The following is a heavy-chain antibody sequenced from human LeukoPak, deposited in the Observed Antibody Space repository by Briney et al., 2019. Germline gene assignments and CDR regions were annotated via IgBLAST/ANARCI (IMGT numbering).Heavy chain of an antibody. CDR1: GFTFSSYA. V-gene: IGHV3-30-3*01. D-gene: IGHD2-21*02. J-gene: IGHJ3*02. CDR3: ARGAAYCGGDCKDAFDI. CDR2: ISYDGSNK. Sequence: GGSLRLSCAASGFTFSSYAIHWVRQAPGKGLELVAVISYDGSNKFYADSVKGRFTISRDNSKNTLYLQMNSLRAEDTAVYYCARGAAYCGGDCKDAFDIWGQGTMVTVSS.